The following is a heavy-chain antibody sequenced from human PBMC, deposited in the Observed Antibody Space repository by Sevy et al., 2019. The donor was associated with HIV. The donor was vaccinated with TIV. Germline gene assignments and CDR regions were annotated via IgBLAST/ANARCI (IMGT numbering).Heavy chain of an antibody. CDR2: ILYSGST. V-gene: IGHV4-59*01. Sequence: SETLSLTCTVTGDSMNTYYWAWIRQPPGKSLEWVGYILYSGSTEYSPSLKSRVTMALDKSKNEVSLRLSSVTAADTXXXXXXXXXXXXNWFDPWGQGRLVTVSS. CDR1: GDSMNTYY. J-gene: IGHJ5*02. CDR3: XXXXXXXNWFDP.